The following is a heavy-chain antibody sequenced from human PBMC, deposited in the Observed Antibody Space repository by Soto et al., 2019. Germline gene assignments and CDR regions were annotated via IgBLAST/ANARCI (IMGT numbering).Heavy chain of an antibody. CDR1: GGSISSGGYY. CDR3: ARDGLSNYDILTGYFSSWFDP. J-gene: IGHJ5*02. V-gene: IGHV4-31*03. Sequence: SETLSLTCTVSGGSISSGGYYWSWIRQHPGKGLEWFGYIYYSGSTYYNPSLKSRVTISVDTSKNQFSLKLSSVTAADTAVYYCARDGLSNYDILTGYFSSWFDPWGQGTLVTVSS. D-gene: IGHD3-9*01. CDR2: IYYSGST.